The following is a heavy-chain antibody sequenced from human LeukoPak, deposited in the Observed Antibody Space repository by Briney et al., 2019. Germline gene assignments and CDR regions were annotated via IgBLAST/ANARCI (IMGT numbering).Heavy chain of an antibody. D-gene: IGHD6-13*01. Sequence: ASVKVSCKASGYTFTSYGISWVRQASGQGLEWMGWISAYNGNTNYAQKLQGRVTMTTDTSTSTAYMELRSLRSDDTAVYYCARNHLAACWFDPWGQGTLVTVSS. J-gene: IGHJ5*02. CDR3: ARNHLAACWFDP. CDR2: ISAYNGNT. CDR1: GYTFTSYG. V-gene: IGHV1-18*01.